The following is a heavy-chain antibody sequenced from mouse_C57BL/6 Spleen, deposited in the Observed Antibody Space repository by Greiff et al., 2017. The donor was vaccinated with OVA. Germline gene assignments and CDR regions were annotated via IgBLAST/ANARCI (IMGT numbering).Heavy chain of an antibody. CDR3: ARCVTAQATVDY. CDR1: GYTFTDYY. Sequence: EVQLQQSGPELVKPGASVKISCKASGYTFTDYYMNWVKQSHGKSLEWIGDINPNNGGTSYNQKFKGKATLTVDKSYSTAYMELRSLTSEDSAVYYCARCVTAQATVDYWGQGTTLTVSS. CDR2: INPNNGGT. J-gene: IGHJ2*01. D-gene: IGHD3-2*02. V-gene: IGHV1-26*01.